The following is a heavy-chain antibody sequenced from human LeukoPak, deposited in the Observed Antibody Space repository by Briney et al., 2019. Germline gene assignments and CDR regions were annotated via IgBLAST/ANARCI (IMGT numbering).Heavy chain of an antibody. CDR2: INSDGSRT. D-gene: IGHD5-18*01. CDR1: GFTFSKYW. CDR3: AKERYSYGHFDY. V-gene: IGHV3-74*01. Sequence: SGGSLRLSCAASGFTFSKYWTHWVRQAPGKGLLWVSRINSDGSRTDYADSVKGRFTISRDNAKNTLYLQMNSLRAEDTAVYYCAKERYSYGHFDYWGQGTLVTVSS. J-gene: IGHJ4*02.